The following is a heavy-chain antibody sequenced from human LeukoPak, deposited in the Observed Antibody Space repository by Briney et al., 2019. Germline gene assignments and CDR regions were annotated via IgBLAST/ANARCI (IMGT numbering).Heavy chain of an antibody. CDR1: GGSFSSGGYY. CDR3: ARGFRGTADY. Sequence: SQTLSLTCTVSGGSFSSGGYYWIWIRQHPGKGLEWIGYIYQSGSTYYNPSLKSRVTISVDTSKNQFSLKLSSVTAADTAVYYCARGFRGTADYWGQGTLVTVSS. CDR2: IYQSGST. J-gene: IGHJ4*02. V-gene: IGHV4-31*03. D-gene: IGHD1-1*01.